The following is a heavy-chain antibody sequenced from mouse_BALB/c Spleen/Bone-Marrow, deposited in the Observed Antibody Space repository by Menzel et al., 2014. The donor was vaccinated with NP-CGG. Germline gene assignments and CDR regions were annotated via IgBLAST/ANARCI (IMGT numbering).Heavy chain of an antibody. D-gene: IGHD2-4*01. CDR2: IWSDGST. CDR1: GFSLTSYS. CDR3: ARQPAYYDSPMDY. J-gene: IGHJ4*01. V-gene: IGHV2-6-1*01. Sequence: QVQLKDSGPGLVAPSQSLSITCTISGFSLTSYSVHWVRQPPGKGLEWLVVIWSDGSTTYNSALKSRLSISKDNSKSQVFLKIYSLQTDDTAIYYCARQPAYYDSPMDYWGQGTSVTVSS.